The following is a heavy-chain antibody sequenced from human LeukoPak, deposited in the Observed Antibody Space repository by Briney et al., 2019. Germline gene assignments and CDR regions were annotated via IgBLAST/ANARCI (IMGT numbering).Heavy chain of an antibody. D-gene: IGHD2/OR15-2a*01. CDR3: VKGLGFYTYYSMDV. Sequence: GGSLGLSCAASGFIFSNYGMYWVRQAPGKGLEWVAVIYYDGSDRYYADSVKGRFTISRDNSKNTLNLQMSSLRAEDTAVYYCVKGLGFYTYYSMDVWGQGTTVTVSS. J-gene: IGHJ6*02. CDR1: GFIFSNYG. V-gene: IGHV3-30*18. CDR2: IYYDGSDR.